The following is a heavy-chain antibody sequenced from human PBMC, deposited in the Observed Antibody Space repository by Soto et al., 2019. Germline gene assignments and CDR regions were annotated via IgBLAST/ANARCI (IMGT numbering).Heavy chain of an antibody. CDR3: ARERAYYYDSSEWAVRGYYYCGMDV. CDR2: IDPSDSYT. D-gene: IGHD3-22*01. CDR1: GYSFTSYW. V-gene: IGHV5-10-1*01. Sequence: PGESLKISCKGSGYSFTSYWISWVRQMPGKGLEWMGRIDPSDSYTNYSPSFQGHVTISADKSISTAYLQWSSLKASDTAMYYCARERAYYYDSSEWAVRGYYYCGMDVWGQGTTVTVSS. J-gene: IGHJ6*02.